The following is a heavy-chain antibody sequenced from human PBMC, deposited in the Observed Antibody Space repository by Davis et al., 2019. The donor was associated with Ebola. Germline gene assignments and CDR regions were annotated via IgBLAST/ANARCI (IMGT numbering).Heavy chain of an antibody. Sequence: GESLKISCAASGFTFSSYSMNWVRQAPGKGLEWVSYISNSSSTIYYADSVKGRFTISRDNAKNSLYLQMNSLRDEDTAVYYCARYLRFRPYGSGPYYYYGMDVWGQGTTVTVSS. CDR2: ISNSSSTI. D-gene: IGHD3-10*01. CDR1: GFTFSSYS. CDR3: ARYLRFRPYGSGPYYYYGMDV. J-gene: IGHJ6*02. V-gene: IGHV3-48*02.